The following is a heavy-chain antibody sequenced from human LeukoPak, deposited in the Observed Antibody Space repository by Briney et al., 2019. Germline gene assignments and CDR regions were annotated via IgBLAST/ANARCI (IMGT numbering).Heavy chain of an antibody. CDR3: ARTQPKYYYDSSGPDY. J-gene: IGHJ4*02. Sequence: ASVKVSCKASGYTFTSYGISWVRQARGQGLEWMGWISAYNGNTNYAQKLQGRVTMTTDTSTSTAYMELRSLRSDDTAVYYCARTQPKYYYDSSGPDYWGQGTLVTVSS. V-gene: IGHV1-18*01. CDR2: ISAYNGNT. CDR1: GYTFTSYG. D-gene: IGHD3-22*01.